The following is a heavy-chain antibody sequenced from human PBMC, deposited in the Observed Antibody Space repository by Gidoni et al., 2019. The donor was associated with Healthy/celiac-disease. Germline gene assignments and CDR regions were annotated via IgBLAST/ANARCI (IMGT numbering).Heavy chain of an antibody. D-gene: IGHD6-13*01. J-gene: IGHJ1*01. CDR3: ARDRGIAAAGELEYFQH. V-gene: IGHV4-38-2*02. CDR1: GDSISSGYC. CDR2: LDHSGRT. Sequence: QVQLQESGHGLVKPSETLSLTCADAGDSISSGYCGGWNRQTPGKGREWIGGLDHSGRTYYTPVLKSRVTISVYTSKNHFSLKLSSVTAADTAVYYCARDRGIAAAGELEYFQHWGQGTLVTVSS.